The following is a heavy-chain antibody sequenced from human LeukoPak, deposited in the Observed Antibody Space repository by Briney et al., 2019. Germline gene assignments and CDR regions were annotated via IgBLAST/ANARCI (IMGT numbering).Heavy chain of an antibody. CDR2: INPNSGGT. D-gene: IGHD5-18*01. V-gene: IGHV1-2*02. CDR1: GYTFTGYY. J-gene: IGHJ4*02. Sequence: ASVKVSCKTSGYTFTGYYIYWVRQAPGQGLEWMGWINPNSGGTNYPQKFQGRVTMTRDTSISTAYMELRSLRSDDTAVYYCARGGWSGYSYGSEPEKYFDYWGQGTLVTVSS. CDR3: ARGGWSGYSYGSEPEKYFDY.